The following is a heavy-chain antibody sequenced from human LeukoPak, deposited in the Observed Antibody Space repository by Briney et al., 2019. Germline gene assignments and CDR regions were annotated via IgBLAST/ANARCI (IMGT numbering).Heavy chain of an antibody. CDR2: LYSDGKT. CDR3: ARAVAGLYFDY. V-gene: IGHV3-53*01. CDR1: GFIVSRND. Sequence: GGSLRLSCAVSGFIVSRNDMTWVRQAPGKGLEWVSLLYSDGKTFYADSVKGRFTISRDNSKDTLNLQMNSLRADDTAVYYCARAVAGLYFDYWGQGTLVTVSS. D-gene: IGHD6-19*01. J-gene: IGHJ4*02.